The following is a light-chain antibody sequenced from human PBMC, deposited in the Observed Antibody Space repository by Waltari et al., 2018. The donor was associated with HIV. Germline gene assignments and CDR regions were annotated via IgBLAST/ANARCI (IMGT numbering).Light chain of an antibody. J-gene: IGKJ3*01. CDR2: GAS. V-gene: IGKV3-15*01. CDR1: QSVSSN. Sequence: EIVMTQSPATLSVSPGERATLSCRASQSVSSNLAWYQQKPGQAPRLLIYGASTRAAGVPARFSGSWSGTEFTLTISSLQSEDFAVYYCQQYNNWHTFGPGTKVDIK. CDR3: QQYNNWHT.